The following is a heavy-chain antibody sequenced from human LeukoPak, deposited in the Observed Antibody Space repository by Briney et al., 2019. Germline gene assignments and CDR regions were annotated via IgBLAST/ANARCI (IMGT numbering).Heavy chain of an antibody. V-gene: IGHV3-53*01. CDR1: GFTVSSNY. J-gene: IGHJ6*03. D-gene: IGHD6-13*01. CDR3: AREGAAAGTEAGYYYYMDV. CDR2: IYSGGST. Sequence: GGSLRLSRAASGFTVSSNYMSWFRQAPGKGLEWVSVIYSGGSTYYADSVKGRFAISRDNSKNTLYLQMNSLRAEDTAVYYCAREGAAAGTEAGYYYYMDVWGKGTTVTVSS.